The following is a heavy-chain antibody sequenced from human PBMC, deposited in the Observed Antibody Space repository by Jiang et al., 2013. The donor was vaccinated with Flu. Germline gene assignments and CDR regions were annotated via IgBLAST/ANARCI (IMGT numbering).Heavy chain of an antibody. D-gene: IGHD3-10*01. CDR2: IIPLFGTA. V-gene: IGHV1-69*06. CDR1: GGTFSSNA. Sequence: GAEVKKPGSSVKVSCKASGGTFSSNAISWVRQAPGQGLEWMGGIIPLFGTANYAQKFQGRVTITADKSTSTVHMELSRLRSEDTAVYYCASQTGGYYYGSGSFDYWGQGTLVTVSS. J-gene: IGHJ4*02. CDR3: ASQTGGYYYGSGSFDY.